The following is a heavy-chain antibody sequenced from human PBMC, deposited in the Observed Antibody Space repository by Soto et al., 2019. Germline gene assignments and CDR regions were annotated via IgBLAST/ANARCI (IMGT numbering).Heavy chain of an antibody. V-gene: IGHV3-21*01. CDR3: ARDGFGGDYYYYYYMDV. D-gene: IGHD3-16*01. Sequence: GGSLRLSCAASGFTFSSYSMNWVRQAPGKGLEWVSSISSSSYIYYADSVKGRFTISRDNAKNSLYLQMNSLRAEDTAVYYCARDGFGGDYYYYYYMDVWGKGTTVTVSS. CDR2: ISSSSYI. CDR1: GFTFSSYS. J-gene: IGHJ6*03.